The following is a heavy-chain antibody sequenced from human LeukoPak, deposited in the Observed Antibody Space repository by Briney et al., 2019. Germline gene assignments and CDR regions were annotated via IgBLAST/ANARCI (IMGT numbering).Heavy chain of an antibody. J-gene: IGHJ3*02. CDR1: GYTFTSYG. CDR2: ISAYNGNT. V-gene: IGHV1-18*01. Sequence: GASVKVSCKASGYTFTSYGISWVRQAPGQGLEWMGWISAYNGNTNYAQKLQGRVTMTTDTSTSTAYMELRSLRSDDTAVYYCARVLAEWWGGGWNYVRAFDIWGQGTMVTVSS. D-gene: IGHD1-7*01. CDR3: ARVLAEWWGGGWNYVRAFDI.